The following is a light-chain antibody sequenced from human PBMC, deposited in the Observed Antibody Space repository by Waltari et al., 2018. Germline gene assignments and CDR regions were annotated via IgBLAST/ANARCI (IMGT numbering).Light chain of an antibody. CDR2: YDR. V-gene: IGLV3-21*04. CDR3: QVWDNSVLV. J-gene: IGLJ2*01. Sequence: SYVLTQPPSVSVAPGETARISCGGDNIASKSVHWYQQKPGQAPIMVIYYDRDRPSVILERCSGANFGDTATLTISRVEAGDEADYHCQVWDNSVLVFGGGTKLTVL. CDR1: NIASKS.